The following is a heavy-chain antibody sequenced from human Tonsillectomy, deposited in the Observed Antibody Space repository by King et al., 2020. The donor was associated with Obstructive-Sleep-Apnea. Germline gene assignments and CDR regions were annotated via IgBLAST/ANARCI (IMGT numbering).Heavy chain of an antibody. V-gene: IGHV3-30*18. D-gene: IGHD3-10*01. CDR2: ISYDGSNK. CDR1: GFTFSSFG. CDR3: AKYSLYTSGSYAMDV. J-gene: IGHJ6*02. Sequence: VQLVESGGGVVQPGRSLRLSFAASGFTFSSFGMHWVRQAPGKGLEWVAVISYDGSNKYYADSVKGRFTISRDNSKNTLYLQMNSLRAEDTAVYYCAKYSLYTSGSYAMDVWGQGTTVTVSS.